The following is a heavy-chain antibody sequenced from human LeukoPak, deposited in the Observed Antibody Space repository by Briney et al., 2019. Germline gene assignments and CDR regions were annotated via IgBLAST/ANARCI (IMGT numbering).Heavy chain of an antibody. J-gene: IGHJ4*02. CDR3: ASQQGDGYNWPKSDY. CDR1: GGTFSSYA. CDR2: IIPIFGTA. D-gene: IGHD5-24*01. V-gene: IGHV1-69*01. Sequence: SVTVSCKASGGTFSSYAVSWVRQAPGQGLEWMGGIIPIFGTANYAQKFQGRVTITADESTSTAYMELSSLRSEDTAVYYCASQQGDGYNWPKSDYWGQGTLVTVSS.